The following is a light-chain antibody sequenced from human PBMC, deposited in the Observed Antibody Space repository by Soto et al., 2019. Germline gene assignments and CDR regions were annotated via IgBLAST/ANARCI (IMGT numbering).Light chain of an antibody. CDR2: GAS. J-gene: IGKJ4*01. V-gene: IGKV3-15*01. Sequence: EIVMTQSPATLSVSPGERATLSCRASQSVRSNLAWYQQKPGQAPRLLIYGASTRATGIPARFSGSGSGTAFTLIISSLQSEDFALYYCQQYNNSPPLTFGGGTKVEIK. CDR3: QQYNNSPPLT. CDR1: QSVRSN.